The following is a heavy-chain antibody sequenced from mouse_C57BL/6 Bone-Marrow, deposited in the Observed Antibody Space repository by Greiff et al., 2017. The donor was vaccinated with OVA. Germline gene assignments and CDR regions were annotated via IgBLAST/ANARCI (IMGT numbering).Heavy chain of an antibody. D-gene: IGHD1-1*01. Sequence: DVKLVESGGGLVQPGGSLKLSCAASGFTFSDYYMYWVRQTPEKRLEWVAYISNGGGSTYYPDTVKGRFTISRDNAKNTLYLQMSRLKSEDTAMYYCARHTPYYGSSYDAMDYWGQGTSVTVSS. J-gene: IGHJ4*01. CDR2: ISNGGGST. CDR3: ARHTPYYGSSYDAMDY. CDR1: GFTFSDYY. V-gene: IGHV5-12*01.